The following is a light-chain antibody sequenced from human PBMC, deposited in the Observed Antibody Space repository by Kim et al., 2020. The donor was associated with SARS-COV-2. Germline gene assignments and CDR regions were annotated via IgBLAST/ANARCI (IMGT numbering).Light chain of an antibody. CDR1: QGFSYY. Sequence: SASVGESVTMPCPASQGFSYYLAWDQQKPGKAPKLLFYTASTLRSGVPSRFSGSGSGTDFTLTISSLQPEDFATYYCQQLYSYPVTFGQGTKLEI. CDR2: TAS. J-gene: IGKJ2*01. V-gene: IGKV1-9*01. CDR3: QQLYSYPVT.